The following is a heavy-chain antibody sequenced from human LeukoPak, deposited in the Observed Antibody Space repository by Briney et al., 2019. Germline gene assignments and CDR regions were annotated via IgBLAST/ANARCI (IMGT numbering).Heavy chain of an antibody. J-gene: IGHJ4*02. CDR3: ARARSGSYDYFDY. D-gene: IGHD1-26*01. CDR1: GFSFSIYW. Sequence: GGSLRLSCAASGFSFSIYWMTWVRQAPGKGLEWVANIKEDGSEKYYVDSVKGRFPISRDNAKTSLYLQMNSLRAEDTAMYYCARARSGSYDYFDYWGQGTLVTVSS. V-gene: IGHV3-7*01. CDR2: IKEDGSEK.